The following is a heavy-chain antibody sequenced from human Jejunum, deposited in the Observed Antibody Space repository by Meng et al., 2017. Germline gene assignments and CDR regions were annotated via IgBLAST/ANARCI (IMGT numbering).Heavy chain of an antibody. V-gene: IGHV1-2*06. CDR2: INPNNGNT. CDR3: ARDSSLVGSSNWAFDY. Sequence: QVQLVQSGAEVKTPGASVKVSCKASGYTFTGNYLHWVRQAPGQGLEWMGQINPNNGNTNYGQKFQGRVTMTRDTSISTAYIEVSGLRSDDTAVYYCARDSSLVGSSNWAFDYWGQGTLVTVSS. D-gene: IGHD6-13*01. J-gene: IGHJ4*02. CDR1: GYTFTGNY.